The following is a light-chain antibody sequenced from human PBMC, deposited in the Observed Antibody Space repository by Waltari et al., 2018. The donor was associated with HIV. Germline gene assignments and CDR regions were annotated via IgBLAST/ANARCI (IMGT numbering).Light chain of an antibody. CDR1: QNVFYSFNYRNY. CDR2: WAS. CDR3: QQTYTIPPT. V-gene: IGKV4-1*01. Sequence: DIVLTQSPDSLAVSLGERAPIKCKSCQNVFYSFNYRNYVSWYQQKAGTPPKLIIYWASSRQAGVPDRFSGSGSGTDFTLTISSLQAEDVAVYFCQQTYTIPPTFGGGTKVEIK. J-gene: IGKJ4*01.